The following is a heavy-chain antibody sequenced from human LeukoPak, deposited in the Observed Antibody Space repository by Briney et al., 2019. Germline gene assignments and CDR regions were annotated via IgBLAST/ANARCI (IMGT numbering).Heavy chain of an antibody. V-gene: IGHV4-34*01. J-gene: IGHJ4*02. D-gene: IGHD4-23*01. Sequence: SETLSLTCAVYGGSFSGYYWSWIRQPPGKGLEWIGEINRSGSTNYNPSLKSRVTISVDTSKNQFSLKLSSVTAADTAVYYCARVPPATTVVTWVDYWGQGTLVTVSS. CDR3: ARVPPATTVVTWVDY. CDR2: INRSGST. CDR1: GGSFSGYY.